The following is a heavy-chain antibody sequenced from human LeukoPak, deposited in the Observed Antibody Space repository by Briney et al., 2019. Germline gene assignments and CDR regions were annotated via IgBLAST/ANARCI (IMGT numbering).Heavy chain of an antibody. CDR3: AKGPYDSSGSY. J-gene: IGHJ4*02. Sequence: GGSLRLSCAASGFTFSSYNLIWVRQAPGKGLEWVSAISGSGGSTYYADSVKGRFTISRDNSKNTLYLQMNSLRAEDTAVYYCAKGPYDSSGSYWGQGTLVTVSS. CDR1: GFTFSSYN. D-gene: IGHD3-22*01. V-gene: IGHV3-23*01. CDR2: ISGSGGST.